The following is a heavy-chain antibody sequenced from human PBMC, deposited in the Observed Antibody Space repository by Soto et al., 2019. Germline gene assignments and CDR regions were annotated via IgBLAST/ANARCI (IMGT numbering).Heavy chain of an antibody. D-gene: IGHD2-21*01. CDR2: IYSHGNT. CDR3: ADLVNAPRSRNVQDGMDV. J-gene: IGHJ6*02. CDR1: GGPISSRTYS. Sequence: PSETLSLTCAVSGGPISSRTYSWVWIRQPPGKSLEWIGTIYSHGNTYSNPSLKSRVTISVDTSNNQLSLKLSSVTAADTAVYYCADLVNAPRSRNVQDGMDVWGQGTTVTVSS. V-gene: IGHV4-39*01.